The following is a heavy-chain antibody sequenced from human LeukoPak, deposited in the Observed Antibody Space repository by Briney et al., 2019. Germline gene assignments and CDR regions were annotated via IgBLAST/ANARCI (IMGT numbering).Heavy chain of an antibody. V-gene: IGHV1-8*01. CDR1: GYTFTSYD. D-gene: IGHD3-3*01. J-gene: IGHJ4*02. CDR2: MNPNSGNT. CDR3: ARGIFGVVIGSPY. Sequence: GAAVKVSCKASGYTFTSYDINWVRPATGQGLEWMGCMNPNSGNTGYAQKFQGRVTMTRNTSISTAYIELSSLRSEDTAVYYCARGIFGVVIGSPYWGQGTLVTVSS.